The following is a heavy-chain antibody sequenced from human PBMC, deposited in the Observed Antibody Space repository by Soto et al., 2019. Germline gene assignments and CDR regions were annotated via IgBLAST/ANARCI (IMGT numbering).Heavy chain of an antibody. CDR3: ARGPGDYVDY. Sequence: SETLSLTCTVSGGSISSGGYYWSWIRQHPGKGLEWIGYIYYSGSTYYNPSLKSRVTISVDTSKNQFSLKLSSVTAADTAVYYCARGPGDYVDYWGQGTQVTVSS. D-gene: IGHD4-17*01. J-gene: IGHJ4*02. CDR1: GGSISSGGYY. CDR2: IYYSGST. V-gene: IGHV4-31*03.